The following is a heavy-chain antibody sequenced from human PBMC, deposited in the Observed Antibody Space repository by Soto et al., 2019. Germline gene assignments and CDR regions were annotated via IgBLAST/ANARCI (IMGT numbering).Heavy chain of an antibody. J-gene: IGHJ4*02. CDR3: ARESEDRTSSFDY. V-gene: IGHV3-7*03. Sequence: DSMEGRFTICRENAMNSLYLQMNSLREDDTAVYYCARESEDRTSSFDYWGQGTRVTVSS.